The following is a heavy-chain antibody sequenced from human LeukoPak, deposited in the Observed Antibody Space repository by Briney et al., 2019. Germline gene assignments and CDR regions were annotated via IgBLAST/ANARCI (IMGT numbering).Heavy chain of an antibody. D-gene: IGHD6-19*01. CDR3: ARGFRGIAVAGTRRAYYFDY. J-gene: IGHJ4*02. Sequence: ASVKVSCKASGGTFSSYAISWVRQAPGQGLEWMGWMNPNSGNTGYAQKFQGRVTMTRNTSISTAYMELSSLRSEDTAVYYCARGFRGIAVAGTRRAYYFDYWGQGTLVTVSS. CDR2: MNPNSGNT. V-gene: IGHV1-8*02. CDR1: GGTFSSYA.